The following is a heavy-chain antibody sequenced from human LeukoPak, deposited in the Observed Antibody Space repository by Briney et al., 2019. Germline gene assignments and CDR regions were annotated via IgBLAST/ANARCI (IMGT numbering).Heavy chain of an antibody. CDR2: ISYDGSNK. D-gene: IGHD1-7*01. CDR3: AKDERNWNYNLASQTYD. J-gene: IGHJ4*02. V-gene: IGHV3-30-3*01. CDR1: GFTFSSYA. Sequence: GGSLRLSCAASGFTFSSYAMHWVRQAPGKGLEWVAVISYDGSNKYYADSVKGRFTISRDNSKNTLYLQMNSLRAEDTAVYYCAKDERNWNYNLASQTYDWGQGTLVTVSS.